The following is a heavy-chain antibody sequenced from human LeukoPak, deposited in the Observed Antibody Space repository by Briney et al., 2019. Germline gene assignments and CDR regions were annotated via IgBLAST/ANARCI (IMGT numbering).Heavy chain of an antibody. CDR3: ESYSGYAQ. CDR2: MNPNSGNT. Sequence: RASVKVSCKASGYTFTSYDVNWVRQATGQGLEWMGWMNPNSGNTGYAQKFQGRVTISRNTSITTAYMELSGLTSEDTAVYYCESYSGYAQWGQGTLLTVSS. J-gene: IGHJ4*02. CDR1: GYTFTSYD. D-gene: IGHD5-12*01. V-gene: IGHV1-8*03.